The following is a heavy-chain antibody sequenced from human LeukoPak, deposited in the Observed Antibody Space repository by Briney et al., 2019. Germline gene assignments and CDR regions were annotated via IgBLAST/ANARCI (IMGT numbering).Heavy chain of an antibody. CDR3: ARVNYAGSPIIDY. CDR1: GFTFNTYG. D-gene: IGHD1-7*01. J-gene: IGHJ4*02. CDR2: LSGYNGNT. V-gene: IGHV1-18*01. Sequence: ASVKVSCKASGFTFNTYGVTWVRQAPGQGLEWMGWLSGYNGNTEYRQRFQGRVTITRDTSASTAYMELSSLRSEDTAVYYCARVNYAGSPIIDYWGQGTLVTVSS.